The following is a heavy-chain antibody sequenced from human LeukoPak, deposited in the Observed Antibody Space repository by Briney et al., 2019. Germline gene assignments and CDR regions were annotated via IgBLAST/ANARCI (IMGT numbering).Heavy chain of an antibody. CDR3: ARRGYSYGYLY. D-gene: IGHD5-18*01. CDR1: GGTFSSYA. CDR2: IIPIFGTA. Sequence: EASVKVSCKASGGTFSSYAISWVRQAPGQGLEWMGGIIPIFGTANYAQKFQCRVTITADESTSTAYMELSSLRSEDTAVYYCARRGYSYGYLYWGQGTLVTVSS. J-gene: IGHJ4*02. V-gene: IGHV1-69*13.